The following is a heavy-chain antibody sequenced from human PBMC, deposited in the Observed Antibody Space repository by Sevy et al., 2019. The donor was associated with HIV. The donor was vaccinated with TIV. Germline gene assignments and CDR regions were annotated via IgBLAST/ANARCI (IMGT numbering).Heavy chain of an antibody. D-gene: IGHD6-19*01. Sequence: GESLKISCKASGYSFTSSWIGWVRQMPGKGLEWMGIIYTTDSDARYSPSFEGQVTISVDKSISTAYRQWGSLKASDTAMYYCARRGASGGWYHFDYWGQGTLVTVSS. CDR2: IYTTDSDA. CDR3: ARRGASGGWYHFDY. J-gene: IGHJ4*02. V-gene: IGHV5-51*01. CDR1: GYSFTSSW.